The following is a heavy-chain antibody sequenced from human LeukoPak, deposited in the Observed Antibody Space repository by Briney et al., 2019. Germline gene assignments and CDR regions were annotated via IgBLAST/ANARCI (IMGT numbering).Heavy chain of an antibody. CDR2: IYHSGST. CDR1: GGSISSGGYS. D-gene: IGHD6-19*01. J-gene: IGHJ4*02. Sequence: TLSLTCAVSGGSISSGGYSWSWIRQPPGKGLEWIGYIYHSGSTYYNPSLKSRVTISVDRSKNQFSLKLSSVTAADTAVYYCARSPLVYSSGWYGNYFDYWGQGTLVTVSS. V-gene: IGHV4-30-2*01. CDR3: ARSPLVYSSGWYGNYFDY.